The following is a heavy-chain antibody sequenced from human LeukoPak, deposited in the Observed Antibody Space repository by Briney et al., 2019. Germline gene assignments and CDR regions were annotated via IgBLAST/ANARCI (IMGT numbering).Heavy chain of an antibody. CDR1: GGSFSGYY. D-gene: IGHD6-19*01. Sequence: SETLSLTCAVYGGSFSGYYWSWIRQPPGKGLEWIGEINHSGSTNYNPSLKSRVTISVDTSENQFSLKLSSVTAADTAVYYCARSSGWYAHFDYWGQGTLVTVSS. V-gene: IGHV4-34*01. CDR2: INHSGST. CDR3: ARSSGWYAHFDY. J-gene: IGHJ4*02.